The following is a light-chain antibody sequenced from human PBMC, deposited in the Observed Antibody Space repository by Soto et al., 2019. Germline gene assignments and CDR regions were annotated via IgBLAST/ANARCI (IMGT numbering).Light chain of an antibody. CDR2: GAS. CDR3: QHYKNWPWT. Sequence: EIVMTQSPATLSVSPGERATLSCSASQSVSSNLAWYQQKPGQAPRLLIYGASTRATGIPARFSGSGSGTEFTLTISSLQSGDFAVYYCQHYKNWPWTFGQGTKVDSK. CDR1: QSVSSN. V-gene: IGKV3-15*01. J-gene: IGKJ1*01.